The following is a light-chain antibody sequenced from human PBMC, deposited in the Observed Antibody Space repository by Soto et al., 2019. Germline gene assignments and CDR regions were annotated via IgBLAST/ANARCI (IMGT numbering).Light chain of an antibody. CDR1: QSISSW. Sequence: DIQMTQSPSTLSASVGDRVTITCRASQSISSWLAWYQQKPGQAPKLLIYAASSLQSGVPSRFSGSGSGTDFTLTIRSLQPEDFATYSCQQGYSSPTFGQGTKVEIK. V-gene: IGKV1-39*01. CDR2: AAS. CDR3: QQGYSSPT. J-gene: IGKJ1*01.